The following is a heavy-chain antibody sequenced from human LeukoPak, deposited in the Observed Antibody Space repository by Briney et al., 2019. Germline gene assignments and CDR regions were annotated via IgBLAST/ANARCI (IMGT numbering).Heavy chain of an antibody. D-gene: IGHD3-16*01. V-gene: IGHV4-39*07. J-gene: IGHJ3*02. Sequence: SETLSLTCTVSGGSISSSSYYWGWIRQPPGKGLEWIGSIYYSGSTYYNPSLKSRVTISVDTSKNQFSLKLSSVTAADTAVYYCARDGGGRLRGTDAFDIWGQGTMVTVSS. CDR2: IYYSGST. CDR3: ARDGGGRLRGTDAFDI. CDR1: GGSISSSSYY.